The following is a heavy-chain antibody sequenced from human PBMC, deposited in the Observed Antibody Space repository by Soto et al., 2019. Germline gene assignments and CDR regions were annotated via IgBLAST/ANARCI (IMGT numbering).Heavy chain of an antibody. CDR1: GFAFSSYA. CDR2: ISYDASNK. V-gene: IGHV3-30-3*01. Sequence: QVQRVESGGGVVQPGRSLRLSCAASGFAFSSYAMHWVRRAPGKGLEWVAVISYDASNKYYADSVKGRFTISRANPKKTTYLQMSSLRAGDTAVYYCARPFSSGWYGDFDFWGQGTLVAVST. J-gene: IGHJ4*02. CDR3: ARPFSSGWYGDFDF. D-gene: IGHD6-19*01.